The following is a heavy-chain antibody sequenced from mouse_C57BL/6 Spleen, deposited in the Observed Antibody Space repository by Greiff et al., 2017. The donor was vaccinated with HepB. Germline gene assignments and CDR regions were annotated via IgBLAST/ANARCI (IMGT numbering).Heavy chain of an antibody. CDR3: ARGGYYGPGFAD. CDR2: ISDGGSYT. J-gene: IGHJ3*01. V-gene: IGHV5-4*03. CDR1: GFTFSSYA. D-gene: IGHD1-2*01. Sequence: EVMLVESGGGLVKPGGSLKLSCAASGFTFSSYAMSWVRQTPEKRLEWVATISDGGSYTYYPDNVKGRFTISRDNAKNNLYLQMSHLKSEDTAMYYCARGGYYGPGFADWGQGTLVTVSA.